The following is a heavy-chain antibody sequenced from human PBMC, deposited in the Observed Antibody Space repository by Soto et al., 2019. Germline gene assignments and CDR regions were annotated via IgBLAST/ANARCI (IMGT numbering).Heavy chain of an antibody. J-gene: IGHJ6*02. D-gene: IGHD1-1*01. CDR1: GYTFTTYD. CDR3: ARGVDAGVDV. Sequence: ASVKVSCKASGYTFTTYDMNWVRQATGQGLEWLGWMSPNSGATGYAQKFQGRVTMTRDTSMTTAYMELSNLRSEDTAMYYCARGVDAGVDVWGQGTTVTVSS. CDR2: MSPNSGAT. V-gene: IGHV1-8*01.